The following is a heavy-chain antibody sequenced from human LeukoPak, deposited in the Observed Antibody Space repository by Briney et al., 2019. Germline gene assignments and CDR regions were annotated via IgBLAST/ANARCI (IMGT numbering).Heavy chain of an antibody. CDR1: GFTFSSYA. J-gene: IGHJ3*02. CDR2: ISGSGGST. Sequence: PGGSLRLSCAASGFTFSSYAMSWVRQAPGKGLEWVSAISGSGGSTYYADSLKGRFTISRDNAKSSLYLQMNSLRAEDTAVYYCARSQGTIPDSVPLDIWGQRTMVTVSS. D-gene: IGHD5/OR15-5a*01. V-gene: IGHV3-23*01. CDR3: ARSQGTIPDSVPLDI.